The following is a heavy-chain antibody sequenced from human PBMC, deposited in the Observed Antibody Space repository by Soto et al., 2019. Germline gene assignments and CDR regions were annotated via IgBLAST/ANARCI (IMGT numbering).Heavy chain of an antibody. Sequence: PGGSLRLSCAASGFTFSSYGMHWVRQAPGKGLEWVAVISYDGSNKYYADSVKGRFTISRDNSKNTLYLQMNSLRAEDTAVYYCAKQWRPFYYYYGMDVWGQGTTVTVSS. CDR3: AKQWRPFYYYYGMDV. CDR2: ISYDGSNK. V-gene: IGHV3-30*18. J-gene: IGHJ6*02. D-gene: IGHD6-19*01. CDR1: GFTFSSYG.